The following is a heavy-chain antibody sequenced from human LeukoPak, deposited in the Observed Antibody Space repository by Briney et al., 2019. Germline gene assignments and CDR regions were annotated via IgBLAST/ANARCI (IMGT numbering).Heavy chain of an antibody. J-gene: IGHJ4*02. CDR2: ISSSSSYI. CDR1: GFTFSSYS. Sequence: GGSLRLSCAASGFTFSSYSMNWVRQAPGKGLEWVSSISSSSSYIYYADSVKGRFTISRDNAKTSLYLQMNSLRAEDTAVYYCARGRGGWLQTAHEFGYWGQGTLVTVSS. D-gene: IGHD5-24*01. V-gene: IGHV3-21*01. CDR3: ARGRGGWLQTAHEFGY.